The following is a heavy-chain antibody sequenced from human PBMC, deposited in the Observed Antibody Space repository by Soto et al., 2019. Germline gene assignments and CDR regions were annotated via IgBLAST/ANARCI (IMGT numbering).Heavy chain of an antibody. CDR2: IYYSGRT. D-gene: IGHD5-18*01. V-gene: IGHV4-30-4*01. Sequence: NPSETLSLTCTVSGGSISSGYYYWSWIRQPPGKGLEWIGYIYYSGRTYYNPSLKSRVTISVDTSKNQLSLKLSSVTAAETDVYYCARLPKYSYGYGNFDYWGQCTLVTVYS. CDR1: GGSISSGYYY. J-gene: IGHJ4*02. CDR3: ARLPKYSYGYGNFDY.